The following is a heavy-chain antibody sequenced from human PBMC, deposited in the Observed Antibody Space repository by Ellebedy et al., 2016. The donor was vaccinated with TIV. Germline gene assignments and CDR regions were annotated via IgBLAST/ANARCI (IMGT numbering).Heavy chain of an antibody. CDR3: SREGLEAGMDL. Sequence: GESLKISCAASGFTFSHHAFYWVRQAPGKGLEWVTIISYDGNNKFYLDSVEGRFSISRDDSKNTLYLQMNSLRPGDTAVYYCSREGLEAGMDLWGQGTTVIVSS. V-gene: IGHV3-30*04. CDR2: ISYDGNNK. CDR1: GFTFSHHA. J-gene: IGHJ6*02.